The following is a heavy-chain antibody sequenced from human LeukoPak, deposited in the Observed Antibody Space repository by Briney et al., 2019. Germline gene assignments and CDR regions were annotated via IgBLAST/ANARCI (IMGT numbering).Heavy chain of an antibody. Sequence: SETLSLTCTVSGGSISSYYWSWIRQPPGKGLEWIGYIYYSGSTNYNPSLKSRVTISVDTSKNQFSLKLSSVTAADTAVYYCARYDYFWGSYRYRRYYYYMDVWGKGNPGHRLL. J-gene: IGHJ6*03. D-gene: IGHD3-16*02. CDR1: GGSISSYY. V-gene: IGHV4-59*01. CDR2: IYYSGST. CDR3: ARYDYFWGSYRYRRYYYYMDV.